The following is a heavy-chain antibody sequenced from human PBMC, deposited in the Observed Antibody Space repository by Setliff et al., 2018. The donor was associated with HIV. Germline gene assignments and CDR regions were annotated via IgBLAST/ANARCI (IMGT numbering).Heavy chain of an antibody. CDR1: GGPMSSGSYS. D-gene: IGHD3-3*01. CDR2: VYVAGTI. Sequence: SATLSLTCSVSGGPMSSGSYSWTWLRQPAGKEPELIGHVYVAGTIIYNPSLASRLTISIVPSKNQCSLDLTSVTAADTGKYYCARARTIGVSAVFFDPWGQGIPVTVSS. J-gene: IGHJ5*02. V-gene: IGHV4-61*09. CDR3: ARARTIGVSAVFFDP.